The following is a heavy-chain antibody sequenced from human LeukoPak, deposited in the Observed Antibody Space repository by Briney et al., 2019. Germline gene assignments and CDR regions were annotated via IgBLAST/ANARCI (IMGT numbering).Heavy chain of an antibody. CDR1: GGSFSGYY. Sequence: PSETLSLTCAVYGGSFSGYYWSWIRQPPGKGLEWIGEINHSGSTNYNPSLKSRVTISVDTSKNQFSLKLSSVTAADTAVYYCARGRGTVYDYVWGSYRYTLVFDYWGQGTLVTVSS. CDR2: INHSGST. CDR3: ARGRGTVYDYVWGSYRYTLVFDY. D-gene: IGHD3-16*02. J-gene: IGHJ4*02. V-gene: IGHV4-34*01.